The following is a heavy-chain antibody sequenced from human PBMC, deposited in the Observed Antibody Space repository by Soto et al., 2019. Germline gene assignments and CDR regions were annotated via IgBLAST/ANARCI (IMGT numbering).Heavy chain of an antibody. D-gene: IGHD3-3*01. J-gene: IGHJ4*02. CDR2: ISPSGGST. CDR3: AKAGSRSGYYGCFDY. CDR1: GFTFSSYA. V-gene: IGHV3-23*01. Sequence: EVQLLDSGGGLVQPGGSLRLSCAASGFTFSSYAMSWVRQAPGKGLEWVSAISPSGGSTYYADSVKGRSTISRDNSKNRLYLQMNSLRAEDTAVYYCAKAGSRSGYYGCFDYGGQGTLVTVSS.